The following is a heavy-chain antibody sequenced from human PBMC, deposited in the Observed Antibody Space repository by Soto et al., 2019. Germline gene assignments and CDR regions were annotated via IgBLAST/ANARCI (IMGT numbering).Heavy chain of an antibody. CDR2: ISGSGGST. D-gene: IGHD6-13*01. CDR3: AKDGPTDYSSSWLGY. V-gene: IGHV3-23*01. J-gene: IGHJ4*02. CDR1: GFTFSSYA. Sequence: EVQLLESGGGLVQPGGSLRLSCAASGFTFSSYAMSWVRQAPGKGLEWVSGISGSGGSTYYADSVKGRFTISRDNSKITLYLQGNSLRAEDTAVYYCAKDGPTDYSSSWLGYWGQGTLVTVSS.